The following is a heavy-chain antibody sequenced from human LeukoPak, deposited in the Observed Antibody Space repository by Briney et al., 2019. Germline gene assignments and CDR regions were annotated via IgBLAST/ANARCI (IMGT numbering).Heavy chain of an antibody. J-gene: IGHJ5*02. V-gene: IGHV1-18*01. CDR2: ISAYNGNT. D-gene: IGHD3-3*01. CDR1: GYTFTSYG. Sequence: GASVKVSCKASGYTFTSYGISWVRQAPGQGLEWMGWISAYNGNTNYAQKLQGRVTMTTDTSTSTAYMELRSLRSDDTAVYYCARDRSGYLAAWFDPWGQGTLVTVSS. CDR3: ARDRSGYLAAWFDP.